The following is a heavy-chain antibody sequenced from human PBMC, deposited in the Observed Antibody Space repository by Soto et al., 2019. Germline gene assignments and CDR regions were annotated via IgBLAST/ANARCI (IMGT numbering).Heavy chain of an antibody. V-gene: IGHV4-39*02. J-gene: IGHJ4*02. D-gene: IGHD2-8*02. CDR2: ISYSGST. CDR3: ARDKLTGLFDY. CDR1: GGSISSSSYY. Sequence: PSETLSLTCAVSGGSISSSSYYWGWIRQPPGKGLEWIGCISYSGSTYYNPSLRSRVTISVDTSKNQFSLKLTSVTAADTAVYYCARDKLTGLFDYWGQGPLVTVSS.